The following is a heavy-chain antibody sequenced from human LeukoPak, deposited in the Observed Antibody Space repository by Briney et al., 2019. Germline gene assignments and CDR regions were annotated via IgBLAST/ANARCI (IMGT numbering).Heavy chain of an antibody. CDR2: INPSGGST. D-gene: IGHD3-22*01. CDR1: GYTFTNYY. CDR3: ARGSYYDSSGYYPHYFDY. Sequence: ASVKVSCKAPGYTFTNYYIHWVRQAPGQGLEWMGIINPSGGSTSYGQKFQGRVTMTRDTSTSTVYMDLSSLRSEDTAVYYCARGSYYDSSGYYPHYFDYWGQGTLVTVSS. V-gene: IGHV1-46*01. J-gene: IGHJ4*02.